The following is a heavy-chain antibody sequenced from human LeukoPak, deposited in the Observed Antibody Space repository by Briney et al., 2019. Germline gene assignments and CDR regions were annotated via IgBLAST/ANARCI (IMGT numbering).Heavy chain of an antibody. D-gene: IGHD2-2*01. Sequence: QPGGSLRLSCAASGFTFSSYGMHLVRQAPGKGLEWVAFIRYDGSNKYYADSVKGRFTISRDNSKNTLYLQMNSLRAEDTAVYYCARLVVPAAVDYYYYMDVWGKGTTVTVSS. CDR2: IRYDGSNK. V-gene: IGHV3-30*02. J-gene: IGHJ6*03. CDR3: ARLVVPAAVDYYYYMDV. CDR1: GFTFSSYG.